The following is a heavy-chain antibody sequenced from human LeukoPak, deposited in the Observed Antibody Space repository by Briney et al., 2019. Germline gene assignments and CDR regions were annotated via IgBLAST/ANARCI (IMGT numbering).Heavy chain of an antibody. CDR2: MYYSGTT. V-gene: IGHV4-39*07. CDR1: GGSISSSSYY. Sequence: PSETLSLTCTVSGGSISSSSYYWGWIRQPPGKGLEWIGSMYYSGTTYYNSSLKSRVTISVDTSNNQFSLKLSSVTAADTAVYYCAKKIAAGVDAFDIWGQGTMVTVSS. J-gene: IGHJ3*02. D-gene: IGHD6-13*01. CDR3: AKKIAAGVDAFDI.